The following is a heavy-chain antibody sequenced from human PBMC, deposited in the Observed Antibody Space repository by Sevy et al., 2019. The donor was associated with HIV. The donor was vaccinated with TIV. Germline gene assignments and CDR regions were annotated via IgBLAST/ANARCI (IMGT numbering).Heavy chain of an antibody. V-gene: IGHV3-33*01. D-gene: IGHD3-10*01. CDR2: IWYDGSNK. CDR1: RFSFSSYG. CDR3: ARDPSGSYYNSYYFDY. Sequence: GGSLRLSCAAPRFSFSSYGMHWVRQAPGKGLEWVAVIWYDGSNKYYADSVKGRFTVSRDNSKNTLYLQMNSLRAEDTAVYYCARDPSGSYYNSYYFDYWGQGTLVTVSS. J-gene: IGHJ4*02.